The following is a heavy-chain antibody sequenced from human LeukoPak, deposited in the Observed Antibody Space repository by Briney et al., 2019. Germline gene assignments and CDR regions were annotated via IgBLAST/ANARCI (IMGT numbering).Heavy chain of an antibody. CDR3: ARDHLKSSSYMDY. CDR2: IWYDGSNQ. CDR1: GFTFSSYG. Sequence: PGGSLRLSCAASGFTFSSYGMHWVRQAPGKGLEWAAVIWYDGSNQYYADSVKGRFTIARDNPKNTVYLQMNSLRGEDTAVYYYARDHLKSSSYMDYWGQGTLVTVSS. V-gene: IGHV3-33*01. J-gene: IGHJ4*02. D-gene: IGHD6-13*01.